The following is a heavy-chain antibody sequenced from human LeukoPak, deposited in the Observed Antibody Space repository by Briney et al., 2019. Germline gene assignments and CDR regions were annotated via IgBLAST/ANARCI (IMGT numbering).Heavy chain of an antibody. V-gene: IGHV4-34*01. CDR1: GGSFSGYY. D-gene: IGHD6-13*01. CDR3: ASRTPGYSSSWYGTVTTYYFDY. CDR2: INHSGST. Sequence: SETPSLTCAVYGGSFSGYYWSWIRQPPGKGLEWIGAINHSGSTNYNPSLKSRVSISVDTSKNQCSLKLSSVTAADTAVYYCASRTPGYSSSWYGTVTTYYFDYWGQGTLVTVSS. J-gene: IGHJ4*02.